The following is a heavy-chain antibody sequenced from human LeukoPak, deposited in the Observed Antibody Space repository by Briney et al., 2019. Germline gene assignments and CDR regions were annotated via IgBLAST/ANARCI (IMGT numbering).Heavy chain of an antibody. CDR2: IDTAGDT. CDR3: ARAWRGCIGGRCPYYFDY. CDR1: AFTVSNYD. D-gene: IGHD2-15*01. V-gene: IGHV3-13*01. Sequence: QPGGSLRLSCAASAFTVSNYDMHWVRQPTGKGLEWGSAIDTAGDTYYPDSVRGRFTFSRENAKNSLSLQMNSLRAEDTAVYYCARAWRGCIGGRCPYYFDYWGQGALATVS. J-gene: IGHJ4*02.